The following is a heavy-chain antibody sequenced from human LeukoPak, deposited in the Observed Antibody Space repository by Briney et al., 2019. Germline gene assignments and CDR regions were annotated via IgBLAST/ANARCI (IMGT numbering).Heavy chain of an antibody. CDR1: AGSRSNYY. CDR2: IHSNGAT. J-gene: IGHJ3*02. D-gene: IGHD3-3*01. V-gene: IGHV4-4*09. CDR3: VRSGETYYGSKDYKWPDASDI. Sequence: SETLSLTCSVSAGSRSNYYWSWIRQPPGKGLEWIGHIHSNGATSYNPSTKGRVSLSVDTSKNQFSLTLNSVSAADSAVYYCVRSGETYYGSKDYKWPDASDIWGQGTMVTVSS.